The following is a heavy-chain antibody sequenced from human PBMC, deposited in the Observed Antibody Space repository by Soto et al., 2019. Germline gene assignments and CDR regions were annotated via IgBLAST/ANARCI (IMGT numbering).Heavy chain of an antibody. CDR1: GGSFSGYY. Sequence: SETLSLTCAVYGGSFSGYYWSWIRQPPGKGLEWIGEINHSGSTNYNPSLKSRVTISVDTSKNQFSLKLSSVTAADTAVYYCARVYYDFWSGYFMTPWLDPWGQGTLVPVYS. CDR2: INHSGST. D-gene: IGHD3-3*01. J-gene: IGHJ5*02. CDR3: ARVYYDFWSGYFMTPWLDP. V-gene: IGHV4-34*01.